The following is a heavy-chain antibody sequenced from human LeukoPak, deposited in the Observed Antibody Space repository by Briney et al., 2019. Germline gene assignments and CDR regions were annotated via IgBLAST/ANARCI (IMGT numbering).Heavy chain of an antibody. CDR1: GFTFSSYG. D-gene: IGHD6-13*01. CDR2: IRYDGSNK. J-gene: IGHJ4*02. CDR3: AKDAAAAGPTYYFDY. Sequence: PGGSLRLSCAASGFTFSSYGMHWVRQAPGKGLEWVAFIRYDGSNKYYADSVKGRFTISRDNSKNTLYLQMNSLRTEDTAVYYCAKDAAAAGPTYYFDYWGQGTLVTVSS. V-gene: IGHV3-30*02.